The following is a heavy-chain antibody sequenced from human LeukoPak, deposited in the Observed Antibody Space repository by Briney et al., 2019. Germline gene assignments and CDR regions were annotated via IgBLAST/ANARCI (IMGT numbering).Heavy chain of an antibody. CDR2: MSRNGGST. V-gene: IGHV3-64*01. CDR1: GFTFSSYA. CDR3: AREEATPYDILTGYYFDY. Sequence: GGSLRLSCAASGFTFSSYAMHWVRQAPGKGREYVSAMSRNGGSTYYANSVKGRFTISRDNSKNTLYLQMGSLRAEDMAVYYFAREEATPYDILTGYYFDYWGQGTLVTVSS. D-gene: IGHD3-9*01. J-gene: IGHJ4*02.